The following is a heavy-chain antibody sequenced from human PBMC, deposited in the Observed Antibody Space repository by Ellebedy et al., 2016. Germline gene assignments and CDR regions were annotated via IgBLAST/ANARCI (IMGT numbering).Heavy chain of an antibody. V-gene: IGHV1-18*01. Sequence: ASVKVSCKASGGTFSSYGISWVRQAPGQGLEWMGWISAYNGNTNYAQKLQGRVTMTTDTSTSTAYMELRSLRSDDTAVYYCARDWSSGWFGSFDYWGQGTLVTVSS. J-gene: IGHJ4*02. CDR1: GGTFSSYG. D-gene: IGHD6-19*01. CDR3: ARDWSSGWFGSFDY. CDR2: ISAYNGNT.